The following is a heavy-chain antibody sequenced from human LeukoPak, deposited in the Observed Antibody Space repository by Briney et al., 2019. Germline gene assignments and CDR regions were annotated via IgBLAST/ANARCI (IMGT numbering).Heavy chain of an antibody. Sequence: PSETLSLTCTVSGGSISSSLDFWGWIRQPPGRGLEWIGTISYSGSAYYNPSLKSRVTISLDTSKNQFSLKLSSVTGADKAVYYCARDSTSMYYFDFWGQGSLVTVSS. V-gene: IGHV4-39*07. D-gene: IGHD6-13*01. CDR2: ISYSGSA. J-gene: IGHJ4*02. CDR1: GGSISSSLDF. CDR3: ARDSTSMYYFDF.